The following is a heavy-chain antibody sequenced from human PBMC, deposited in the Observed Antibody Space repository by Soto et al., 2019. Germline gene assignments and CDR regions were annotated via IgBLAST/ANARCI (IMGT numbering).Heavy chain of an antibody. D-gene: IGHD3-16*01. CDR1: GYSISSGYY. J-gene: IGHJ4*02. V-gene: IGHV4-38-2*01. Sequence: SETLSLTCAVSGYSISSGYYWSWIRQPPGKGLEWIASIFHSGTTYYKPSVKSRVTISVDTSKNQFSLNLMSVTAADTAVYYCARMITFGRILSALDDFWGQGILVTVSS. CDR2: IFHSGTT. CDR3: ARMITFGRILSALDDF.